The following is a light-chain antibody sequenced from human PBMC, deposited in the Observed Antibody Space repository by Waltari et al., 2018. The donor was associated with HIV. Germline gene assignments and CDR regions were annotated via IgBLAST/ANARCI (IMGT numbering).Light chain of an antibody. J-gene: IGLJ2*01. CDR2: RNN. CDR1: TSNAGSNY. V-gene: IGLV1-47*01. Sequence: QSVLTQQPSTSGTSAQRVTISCSRSTSNAGSNYISWYRQFPGAAPNPLIYRNNQRPSGVADRFSGSKSGTSASLAISGLRSGDEADYYRAVWDDTLNGPVFGGGTRVTVL. CDR3: AVWDDTLNGPV.